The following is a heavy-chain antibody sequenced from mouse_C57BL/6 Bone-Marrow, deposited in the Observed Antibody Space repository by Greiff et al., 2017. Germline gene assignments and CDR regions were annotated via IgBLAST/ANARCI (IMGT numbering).Heavy chain of an antibody. V-gene: IGHV1-62-2*01. D-gene: IGHD1-1*01. CDR2: FYPGSGSI. Sequence: QVQLQQSGAELVKPGASVKLSCKASGYTFTEYTIHWVKQRSGQGLEWIGWFYPGSGSIKYNEKFKDKATLTADKSSSTVYMELSILTSDDTAVYFCARHGPHYYGSSYGYFDGWGTGTTVTVSS. J-gene: IGHJ1*03. CDR1: GYTFTEYT. CDR3: ARHGPHYYGSSYGYFDG.